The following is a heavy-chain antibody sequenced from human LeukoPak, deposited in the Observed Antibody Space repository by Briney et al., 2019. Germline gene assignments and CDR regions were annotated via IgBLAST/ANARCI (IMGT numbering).Heavy chain of an antibody. CDR3: ARAHYASSNIKVPFDV. CDR2: ISAYNGNT. Sequence: ASVKVSCKASGYACTSYGISWVRQAPGQGVEWMGWISAYNGNTNYAQKLEGRVTMTTDTSTSTAYMELRSLSSEDTAVYYCARAHYASSNIKVPFDVWGKGTTVTVSS. CDR1: GYACTSYG. V-gene: IGHV1-18*01. J-gene: IGHJ6*04. D-gene: IGHD3-22*01.